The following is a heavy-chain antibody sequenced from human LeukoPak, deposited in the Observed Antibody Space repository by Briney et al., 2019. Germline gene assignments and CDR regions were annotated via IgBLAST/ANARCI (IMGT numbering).Heavy chain of an antibody. Sequence: GGSLRLSCAASGFTFSSYAMSWVRQAPGKGLEWVSIISMTGGSTYYADSVKGRFTISRDNAKSTLYLHMNSLRAEDTAVYYCAKDRLGNYYGSGSYDKDYFDYWGQGTLVTVSS. D-gene: IGHD3-10*01. CDR2: ISMTGGST. CDR3: AKDRLGNYYGSGSYDKDYFDY. CDR1: GFTFSSYA. V-gene: IGHV3-23*01. J-gene: IGHJ4*02.